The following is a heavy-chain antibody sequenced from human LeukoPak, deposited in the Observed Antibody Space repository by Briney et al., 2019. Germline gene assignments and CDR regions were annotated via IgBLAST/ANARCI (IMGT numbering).Heavy chain of an antibody. Sequence: SETLSLTCTVSGGSISSYYWSWIRQPAGKGLEWIGRIYTSGSTNYNPSLKSRVTMSVDTSKNQFSLKLSSVTAADTAVYYCARDFASGAAAATLFDYWGQGTLVTVSS. J-gene: IGHJ4*02. CDR2: IYTSGST. D-gene: IGHD6-13*01. CDR1: GGSISSYY. V-gene: IGHV4-4*07. CDR3: ARDFASGAAAATLFDY.